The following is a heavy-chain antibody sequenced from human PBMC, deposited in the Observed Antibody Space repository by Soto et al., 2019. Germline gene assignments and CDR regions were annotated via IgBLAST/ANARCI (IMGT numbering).Heavy chain of an antibody. D-gene: IGHD3-16*01. J-gene: IGHJ5*02. CDR1: GGSISSYY. CDR3: ARLRSWFDP. CDR2: IYYSGST. Sequence: SETLSLTCTVSGGSISSYYWSWIRQPPGKGLEWIGYIYYSGSTNYNPSLKSRVTISVDTSKNQFSLKLSSVTAADTAVYYCARLRSWFDPWGQGTLVTVSS. V-gene: IGHV4-59*01.